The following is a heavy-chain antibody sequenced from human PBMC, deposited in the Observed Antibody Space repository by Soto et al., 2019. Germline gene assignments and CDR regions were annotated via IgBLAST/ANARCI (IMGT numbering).Heavy chain of an antibody. CDR3: ARRLDDFWSGSRNWFDP. CDR1: SCC. Sequence: SCCGSRINKKTRKGLEWIGYIYYSGSTNYNPSLKSRVTISVDTSTNQFSLKLSSVTAADTALYYCARRLDDFWSGSRNWFDPWGQGTLVTVSS. J-gene: IGHJ5*02. CDR2: IYYSGST. V-gene: IGHV4-59*08. D-gene: IGHD3-3*01.